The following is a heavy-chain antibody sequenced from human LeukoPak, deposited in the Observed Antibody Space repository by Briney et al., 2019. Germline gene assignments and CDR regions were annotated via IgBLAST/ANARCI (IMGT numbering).Heavy chain of an antibody. CDR1: GGSISSYY. CDR2: IYTSGST. J-gene: IGHJ6*02. CDR3: ARDGPRGFYYYGMDV. Sequence: SETLSLTCTVSGGSISSYYWSWIRQPAGKGLEWIGRIYTSGSTNYNPSLKSRVTMSVDTSKNQFSLKLSSVTAAGTAVYYCARDGPRGFYYYGMDVWGQGTTVTVSS. V-gene: IGHV4-4*07.